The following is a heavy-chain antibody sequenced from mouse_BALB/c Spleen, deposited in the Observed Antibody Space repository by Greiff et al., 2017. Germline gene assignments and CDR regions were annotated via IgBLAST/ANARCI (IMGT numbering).Heavy chain of an antibody. CDR3: ARWDYERAWIAY. CDR1: GFTFSSFG. Sequence: EVQVVESGGGLVQPGGSRKLSCAASGFTFSSFGMHWVRQAPEKGLEWVAYISSGSSTLYYADIVKGRFTISRNNPKNTLFLQMTSLRSEDTAMYYCARWDYERAWIAYWGQGTLVTVSA. V-gene: IGHV5-17*02. J-gene: IGHJ3*01. CDR2: ISSGSSTL. D-gene: IGHD2-4*01.